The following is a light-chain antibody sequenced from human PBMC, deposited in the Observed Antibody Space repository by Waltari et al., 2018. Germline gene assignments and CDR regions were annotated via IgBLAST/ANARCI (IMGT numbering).Light chain of an antibody. CDR1: QSISSW. V-gene: IGKV1-5*03. Sequence: DIQMTQSPSTLSASVGDRGTITCRASQSISSWLAWYQHKPGKAPKILIYKASSLKNAVPSRFSGSGSGTEFTLTISSLQPDDFATYYCQQYNSYSYTFGQGTKLGIK. CDR2: KAS. CDR3: QQYNSYSYT. J-gene: IGKJ2*01.